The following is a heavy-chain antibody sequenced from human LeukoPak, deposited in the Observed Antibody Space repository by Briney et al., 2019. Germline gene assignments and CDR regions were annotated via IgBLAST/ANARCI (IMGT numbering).Heavy chain of an antibody. D-gene: IGHD4-17*01. CDR3: ARGRSAGYGDSQTYYYYYYGMDV. CDR2: MNPNSGNT. Sequence: ASVKVSCKASGYTFTSYDINWVRQATGQGLEWMGWMNPNSGNTGYAQKFQGRVTMTRNTSISTAYMELSSLRSEDTAVYYCARGRSAGYGDSQTYYYYYYGMDVWGQGTTVTVSS. J-gene: IGHJ6*02. V-gene: IGHV1-8*01. CDR1: GYTFTSYD.